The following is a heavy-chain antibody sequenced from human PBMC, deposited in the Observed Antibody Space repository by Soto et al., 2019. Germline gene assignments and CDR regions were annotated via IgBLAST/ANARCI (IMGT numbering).Heavy chain of an antibody. CDR2: INAGNGNT. D-gene: IGHD2-2*01. CDR1: GYTFTSDA. Sequence: RASVKVSCTASGYTFTSDAMHWVRQAPGQRLEWMGWINAGNGNTKYSQKFQGRVTITRDTSASTAYMELSSLRSEDTAVYYCAREDGYQLFDYYYYYMDVWGKGTTVTVSS. CDR3: AREDGYQLFDYYYYYMDV. J-gene: IGHJ6*03. V-gene: IGHV1-3*01.